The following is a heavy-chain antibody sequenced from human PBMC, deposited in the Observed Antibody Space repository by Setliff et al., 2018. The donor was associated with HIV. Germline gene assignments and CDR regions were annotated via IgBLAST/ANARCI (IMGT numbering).Heavy chain of an antibody. V-gene: IGHV4-39*07. CDR2: IYYSGST. Sequence: SETLSLTCTVSGGSINNDIYFWSWIRQYPGKGLEWIGSIYYSGSTYYNPSLKSRVTISVDTSKNQFSLKLSSVTAADTAVYYCATLYYYGSGSYYPEYYYMDVWGKGTTVTVSS. CDR3: ATLYYYGSGSYYPEYYYMDV. CDR1: GGSINNDIYF. J-gene: IGHJ6*03. D-gene: IGHD3-10*01.